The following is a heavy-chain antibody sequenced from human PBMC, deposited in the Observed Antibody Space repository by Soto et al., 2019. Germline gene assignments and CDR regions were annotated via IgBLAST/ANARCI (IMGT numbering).Heavy chain of an antibody. CDR2: ISYDGSNK. J-gene: IGHJ6*02. Sequence: GGSLRLSCAASGFTFSSYGMHWVRQAPGKGLEWVAVISYDGSNKYYADSVKGRFTISRDNSKNTLYLQMNSLRAEDTAVYYWANGVYYDLWGGYYTPGYYCMGVWGQGTMVTVSS. D-gene: IGHD3-3*01. CDR1: GFTFSSYG. V-gene: IGHV3-30*18. CDR3: ANGVYYDLWGGYYTPGYYCMGV.